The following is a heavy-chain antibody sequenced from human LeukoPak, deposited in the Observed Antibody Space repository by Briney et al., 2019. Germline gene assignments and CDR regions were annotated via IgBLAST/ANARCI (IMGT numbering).Heavy chain of an antibody. D-gene: IGHD6-13*01. CDR2: IWYDGSNK. V-gene: IGHV3-33*06. CDR1: GFTFSSYG. J-gene: IGHJ4*02. CDR3: AKDRGAAAELPRS. Sequence: PGGSLRLSCAASGFTFSSYGMHWVRQAPGKGLEWVAVIWYDGSNKYYADSVKGRFTISRDNSKNTLYLQMNSLRAEDTAVYYCAKDRGAAAELPRSWGQGTLVTVSS.